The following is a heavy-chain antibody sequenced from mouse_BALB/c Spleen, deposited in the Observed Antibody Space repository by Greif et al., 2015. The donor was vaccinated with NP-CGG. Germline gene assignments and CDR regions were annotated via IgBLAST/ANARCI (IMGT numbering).Heavy chain of an antibody. CDR2: IDPSDSYT. CDR3: ARGGYGNYLDY. D-gene: IGHD2-10*02. CDR1: GYTFTSYW. Sequence: QVQLQQSGAELVKPGASVKLSCKASGYTFTSYWMHWVKQRPGQGLEWIGEIDPSDSYTNYNQKFKGKATLTVDKSSSTAYMQLSGLTSEDSAVYYCARGGYGNYLDYWGQGTTLTVSS. J-gene: IGHJ2*01. V-gene: IGHV1-69*02.